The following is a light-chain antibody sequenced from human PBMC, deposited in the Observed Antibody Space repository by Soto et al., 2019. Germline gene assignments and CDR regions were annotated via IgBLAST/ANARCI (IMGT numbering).Light chain of an antibody. CDR2: SAS. V-gene: IGKV3-15*01. CDR1: LSISNN. CDR3: QQYNEWPLT. Sequence: VMTQSPATLSVSPGERATLSCRASLSISNNLAWYQQKPGQAPMLLIYSASTRATAIPARFSGSASGTECTLTISSLQSEDFAVYYCQQYNEWPLTFGGGTKVETK. J-gene: IGKJ4*01.